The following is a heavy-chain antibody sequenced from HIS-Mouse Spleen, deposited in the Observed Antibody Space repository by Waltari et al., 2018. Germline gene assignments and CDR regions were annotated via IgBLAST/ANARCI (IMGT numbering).Heavy chain of an antibody. Sequence: QVQLVESGGGVVQPGRSLRLSCAASGFTFSSYAMHWVRQAPGKGMGWLSVKAYDGSNKYYADSVKGRFTISRDNSKNTLYLQMNSLRAEDTAVYYCARVTGGGYWGQGTLVTVSS. CDR3: ARVTGGGY. V-gene: IGHV3-30-3*01. D-gene: IGHD3-10*01. CDR2: KAYDGSNK. CDR1: GFTFSSYA. J-gene: IGHJ4*02.